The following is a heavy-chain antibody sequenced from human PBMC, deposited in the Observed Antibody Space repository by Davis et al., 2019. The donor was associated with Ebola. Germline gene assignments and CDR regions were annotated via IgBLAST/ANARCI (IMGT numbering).Heavy chain of an antibody. CDR1: GGSFSGYY. D-gene: IGHD6-13*01. CDR3: ASSQQPAYYYYYGMDV. J-gene: IGHJ6*02. Sequence: SETLSLTCAVYGGSFSGYYWSWIRQPPGKGLEWIGEINHSGSTNYNPSLKSRVTISVDTSKNQFSLKLSSVTAADTAVYYCASSQQPAYYYYYGMDVWGQGTTVTVSS. V-gene: IGHV4-34*01. CDR2: INHSGST.